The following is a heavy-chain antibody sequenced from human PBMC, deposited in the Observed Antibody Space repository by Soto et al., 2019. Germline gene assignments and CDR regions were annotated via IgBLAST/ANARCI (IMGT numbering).Heavy chain of an antibody. J-gene: IGHJ6*02. V-gene: IGHV1-69*06. CDR1: GGTFSSYA. Sequence: QVQLVQSGAKVKKPGSSVKVFCKASGGTFSSYAINWVRQAPGQGLEWMGGIIPIFGTANYAQKFQGRVTITADKSTSTAYMELSSLRSEDTAVYYCARDRKVRGGDYYYGIDVWGQGTTVTVSS. D-gene: IGHD3-10*01. CDR3: ARDRKVRGGDYYYGIDV. CDR2: IIPIFGTA.